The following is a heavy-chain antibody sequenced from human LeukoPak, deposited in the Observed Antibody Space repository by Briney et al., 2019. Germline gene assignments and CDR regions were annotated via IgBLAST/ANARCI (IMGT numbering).Heavy chain of an antibody. CDR3: ARADIHYYYGMDV. Sequence: GGSLRLSCAASGFTLSSYAMHWVRQAPGKGLEWVAVISYGGSNKYYADSVKGRFTISRDNSKNTLYLQMNSLRAEDTAVYYCARADIHYYYGMDVWGQGTTVTVSS. CDR1: GFTLSSYA. J-gene: IGHJ6*02. CDR2: ISYGGSNK. D-gene: IGHD3-9*01. V-gene: IGHV3-30-3*01.